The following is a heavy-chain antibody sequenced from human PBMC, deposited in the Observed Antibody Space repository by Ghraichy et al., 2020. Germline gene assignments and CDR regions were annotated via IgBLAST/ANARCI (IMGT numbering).Heavy chain of an antibody. V-gene: IGHV3-53*01. CDR2: IYSSGTT. J-gene: IGHJ4*02. CDR3: ARRPVVAVPGSGGDN. D-gene: IGHD6-19*01. CDR1: GFSVSSND. Sequence: GVLNISCAASGFSVSSNDMNWVRQAPGKGLEWVSLIYSSGTTHYADSVKGRFTISRDTSKNTVYLQMNSLRAEDTAVYYCARRPVVAVPGSGGDNWGQGVLVTVSS.